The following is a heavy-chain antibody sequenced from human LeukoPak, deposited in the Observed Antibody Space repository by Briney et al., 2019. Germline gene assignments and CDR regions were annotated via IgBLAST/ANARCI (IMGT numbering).Heavy chain of an antibody. V-gene: IGHV3-23*01. J-gene: IGHJ4*02. D-gene: IGHD3-10*01. CDR1: GFTFSTSA. CDR2: IRSNGATT. CDR3: AKGGGVVTRHFDY. Sequence: GGSLRLSCAASGFTFSTSAMSWVRQAPGKGLEWVSGIRSNGATTEYADSVKGRFTISRDNSKNTLYLQMNSLRAEDTAVYYCAKGGGVVTRHFDYWGQGTLVTVPS.